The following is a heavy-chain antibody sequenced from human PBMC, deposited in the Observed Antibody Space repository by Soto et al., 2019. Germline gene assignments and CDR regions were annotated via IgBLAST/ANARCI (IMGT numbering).Heavy chain of an antibody. CDR2: IIPILGIA. CDR1: GGTFSSYT. Sequence: SVKVSCKASGGTFSSYTISWVRQAPGQGLEWMGRIIPILGIANYAQKFQGRVTITADKSTGTAYMELNRLRSEDTAVYYCARDSPIGSTFSGYDGLDYWG. CDR3: ARDSPIGSTFSGYDGLDY. D-gene: IGHD5-12*01. V-gene: IGHV1-69*04. J-gene: IGHJ4*01.